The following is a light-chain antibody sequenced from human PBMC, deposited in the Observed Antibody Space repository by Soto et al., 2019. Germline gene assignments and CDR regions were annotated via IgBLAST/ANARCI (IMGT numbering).Light chain of an antibody. CDR2: GAS. V-gene: IGKV3-15*01. J-gene: IGKJ4*01. Sequence: EIVMTQSPAPLSVSPGERATLSCRASQSVSSNLAWYHQKPGQAPRLLISGASTRATGIPARFSGSGSGTEFTLTISSLQSEDFAVYYCQQYNNWPSLTFGGGAKVE. CDR1: QSVSSN. CDR3: QQYNNWPSLT.